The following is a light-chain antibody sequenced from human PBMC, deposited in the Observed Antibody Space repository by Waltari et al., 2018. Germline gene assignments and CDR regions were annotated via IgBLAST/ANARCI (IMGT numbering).Light chain of an antibody. CDR1: QSVSRS. CDR2: GAY. CDR3: QQYNNWPLWT. V-gene: IGKV3-15*01. Sequence: EVVMTQSPATLSVSPGERTTLSCRASQSVSRSLAWYQQKPGQAPSLLIYGAYTRATGIPARFSGSGSGTEFTLTISSLQSEDFAVYYCQQYNNWPLWTFGQGTKVEIK. J-gene: IGKJ1*01.